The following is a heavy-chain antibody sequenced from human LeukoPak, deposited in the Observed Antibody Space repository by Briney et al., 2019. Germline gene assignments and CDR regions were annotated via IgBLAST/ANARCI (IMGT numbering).Heavy chain of an antibody. V-gene: IGHV4-39*01. CDR2: IYYSGST. J-gene: IGHJ4*02. D-gene: IGHD3-3*01. Sequence: PSQTLSLTCTVSGGSISSSSYYWGWIRQPPGKGLEWIGSIYYSGSTYYNPSLKSRVTISVDTSKNQFSLKLSSVTAADTAVYYCATYYDFWSGYYADYWGQGTLVTVSS. CDR1: GGSISSSSYY. CDR3: ATYYDFWSGYYADY.